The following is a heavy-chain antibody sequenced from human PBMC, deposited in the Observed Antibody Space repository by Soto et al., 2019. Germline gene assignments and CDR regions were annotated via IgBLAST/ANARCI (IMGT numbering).Heavy chain of an antibody. CDR2: IRYDGSYK. J-gene: IGHJ3*02. CDR3: AREWGNVVLGALDI. V-gene: IGHV3-33*01. D-gene: IGHD2-15*01. Sequence: GGSLRLSCVASGFNFRSYGMHWVRQAQGKGLEWVAVIRYDGSYKYYADSVKGRFTISRDNLKNTLYLQMNGLRAEDTAVYYCAREWGNVVLGALDIWGQGTMVTVSS. CDR1: GFNFRSYG.